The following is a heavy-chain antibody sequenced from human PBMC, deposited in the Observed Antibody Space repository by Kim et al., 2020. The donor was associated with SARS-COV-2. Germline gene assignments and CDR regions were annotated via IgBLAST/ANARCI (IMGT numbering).Heavy chain of an antibody. CDR1: GFDFGAYS. J-gene: IGHJ4*02. Sequence: GGSLRLSCAVSGFDFGAYSMNWVRQAPGRGLDWVAVISGYGSGTHYADSVKGRFTVSRDNSKNLLFLQMNSPRAEDTAVYYCAKIPHPEQWLVANIDYWGQGTLVTVSS. D-gene: IGHD6-19*01. V-gene: IGHV3-23*01. CDR2: ISGYGSGT. CDR3: AKIPHPEQWLVANIDY.